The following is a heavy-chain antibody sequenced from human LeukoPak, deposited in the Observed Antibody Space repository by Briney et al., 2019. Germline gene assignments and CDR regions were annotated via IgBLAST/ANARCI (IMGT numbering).Heavy chain of an antibody. CDR2: IYYSGST. D-gene: IGHD3-10*01. V-gene: IGHV4-39*07. CDR3: ARVRGRTGNFDY. Sequence: SETLSLTCTVSGGSISSSSYYWGWIRQPPGKGLEWIGSIYYSGSTYYNPSLKSRVTISVDTSKNQFSLKLSSVTAADTAVYYCARVRGRTGNFDYWGQGTLVTVSS. J-gene: IGHJ4*02. CDR1: GGSISSSSYY.